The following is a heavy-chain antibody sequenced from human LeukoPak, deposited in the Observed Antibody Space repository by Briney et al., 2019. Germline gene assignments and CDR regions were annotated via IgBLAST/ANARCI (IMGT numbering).Heavy chain of an antibody. CDR2: IYPGDSDT. CDR3: ARHSYSGYEGPFDY. Sequence: GESLQISCKCSGYIFTSYWIGWVRPLPGKVLECTGIIYPGDSDTRYSPSFQGQVTISADKSISTAYLQWSSLKASDTAMYYCARHSYSGYEGPFDYWGQGTLVTVSS. J-gene: IGHJ4*02. D-gene: IGHD5-12*01. V-gene: IGHV5-51*01. CDR1: GYIFTSYW.